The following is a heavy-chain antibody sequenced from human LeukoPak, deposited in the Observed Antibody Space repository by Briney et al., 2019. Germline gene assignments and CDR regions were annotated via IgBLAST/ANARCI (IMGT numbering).Heavy chain of an antibody. CDR3: AGGSGSYHYNWFDP. CDR1: GFNFNAYT. D-gene: IGHD3-10*01. J-gene: IGHJ5*02. CDR2: ISWNSGSI. Sequence: GGSLRLSCATSGFNFNAYTMHWVRQAPGKGLEWVSGISWNSGSIGYADSVKGRFTISRDNAKNSLYLQMNSLRAEDTALYYCAGGSGSYHYNWFDPWGQGTLVTVSS. V-gene: IGHV3-9*01.